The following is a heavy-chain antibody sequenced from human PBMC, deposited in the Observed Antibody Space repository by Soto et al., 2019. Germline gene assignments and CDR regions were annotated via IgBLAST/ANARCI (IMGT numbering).Heavy chain of an antibody. CDR3: ARHVIEMAPFGY. Sequence: ETLSLTCTVSGGSISSYYWSWIRQPPGKGLEWIGYIYYSGSTNYNPSLKSRVTISVDTSKNQFSLKLSSVTAADTAVYYCARHVIEMAPFGYWGQGTLVTVSS. CDR1: GGSISSYY. J-gene: IGHJ4*02. V-gene: IGHV4-59*08. CDR2: IYYSGST.